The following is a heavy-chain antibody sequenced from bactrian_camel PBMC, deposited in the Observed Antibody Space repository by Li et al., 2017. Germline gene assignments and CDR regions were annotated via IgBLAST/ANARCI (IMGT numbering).Heavy chain of an antibody. CDR2: TRSGGGFT. V-gene: IGHV3S40*01. CDR3: AAGPWYTDEYLY. Sequence: DVQLVESGGGLVQPGGSLRLSCAASGFTFSSSDMSWVRQAPGKGLEWVSGTRSGGGFTDYADSVKGRVTISRDNAKSTVYLQMNGLKSEDTALYYCAAGPWYTDEYLYWGQGTQVTVS. J-gene: IGHJ4*01. D-gene: IGHD6*01. CDR1: GFTFSSSD.